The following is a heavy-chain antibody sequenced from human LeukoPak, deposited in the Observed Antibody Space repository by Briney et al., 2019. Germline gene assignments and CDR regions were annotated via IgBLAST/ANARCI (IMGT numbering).Heavy chain of an antibody. CDR1: GFPVTTKD. CDR3: ARAGDRGSHIDF. J-gene: IGHJ4*02. CDR2: TYSGGST. V-gene: IGHV3-66*01. D-gene: IGHD1-26*01. Sequence: SGGSLRLSCAASGFPVTTKDMTWIRQAPGKGLEWVSVTYSGGSTFCADFVNGRFSISRDQSQNTLYLQMNSLRANDTAVYYCARAGDRGSHIDFWGQGTLVTVSS.